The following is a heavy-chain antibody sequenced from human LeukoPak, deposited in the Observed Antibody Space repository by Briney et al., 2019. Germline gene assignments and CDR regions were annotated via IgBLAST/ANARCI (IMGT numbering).Heavy chain of an antibody. Sequence: SETLSLTCTVSGGSISSSNYYWGWIRQPPGKGLEWIGSIYYSGSTYYNPSLKSRGTISLDTSKNQFSLKLRSVTAADTALYYCARLVWFEELSERYYFDYWGQGTLVTVSS. V-gene: IGHV4-39*01. CDR3: ARLVWFEELSERYYFDY. J-gene: IGHJ4*02. CDR1: GGSISSSNYY. D-gene: IGHD3-10*01. CDR2: IYYSGST.